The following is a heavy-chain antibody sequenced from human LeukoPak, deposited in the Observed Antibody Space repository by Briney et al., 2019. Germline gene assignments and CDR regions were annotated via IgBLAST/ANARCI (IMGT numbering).Heavy chain of an antibody. V-gene: IGHV3-48*01. CDR3: AGGYSSSWYYYYYYGMDV. Sequence: RTGGSLRLSCAASGFTFSSYSMNWVRQAPGKGLEWVSYISSSSSTIYYADSVKGRFTISRDNAKNSLYLQMNSLRAEDTAMYYCAGGYSSSWYYYYYYGMDVWGQGTTVTVSS. D-gene: IGHD6-13*01. CDR1: GFTFSSYS. J-gene: IGHJ6*02. CDR2: ISSSSSTI.